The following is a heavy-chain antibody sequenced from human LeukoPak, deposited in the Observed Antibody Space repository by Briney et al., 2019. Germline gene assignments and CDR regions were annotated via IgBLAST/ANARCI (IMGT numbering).Heavy chain of an antibody. D-gene: IGHD3-10*01. V-gene: IGHV3-48*02. J-gene: IGHJ4*02. CDR2: SNTDGTI. CDR3: ARAYGSGSSPFDY. CDR1: GFTFSYYS. Sequence: GGSLRLSCAASGFTFSYYSMNWVRQAPGKGLEWISYSNTDGTISYADSVKGRFTISRDNAENSLYLQMSSLRDEDTAVYYCARAYGSGSSPFDYWGQGTLVTVSS.